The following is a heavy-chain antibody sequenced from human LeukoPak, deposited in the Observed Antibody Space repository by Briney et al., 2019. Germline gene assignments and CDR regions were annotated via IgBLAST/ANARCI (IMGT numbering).Heavy chain of an antibody. D-gene: IGHD6-13*01. CDR1: GFTFDDYA. CDR3: AKDIHSGYSSSWRYFDY. V-gene: IGHV3-9*01. Sequence: GGSLRLSCAASGFTFDDYAMHWVRQAPGKGLEWVSGISWNSGSIGYADSVKGRFTISRDNAKNSLYLQMNSLRAEDTALYYCAKDIHSGYSSSWRYFDYWGQGTLVTVSS. J-gene: IGHJ4*02. CDR2: ISWNSGSI.